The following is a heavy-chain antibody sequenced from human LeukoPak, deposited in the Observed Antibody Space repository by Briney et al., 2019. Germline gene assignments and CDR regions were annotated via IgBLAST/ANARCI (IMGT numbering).Heavy chain of an antibody. CDR1: GYTFTSYY. V-gene: IGHV1-46*01. D-gene: IGHD1-26*01. CDR2: INPSGGST. Sequence: ASVKVSCKASGYTFTSYYMHWVRQAPGQGLEWMGIINPSGGSTSYAQKFQGRVTMTTDTSTSTAYMEPRSLRSDDTAVYYCARDRLTGVGATPDAFDIWGQGTMVTVSS. CDR3: ARDRLTGVGATPDAFDI. J-gene: IGHJ3*02.